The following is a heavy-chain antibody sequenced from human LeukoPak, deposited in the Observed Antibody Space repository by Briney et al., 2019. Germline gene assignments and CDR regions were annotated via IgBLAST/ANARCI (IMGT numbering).Heavy chain of an antibody. CDR2: INHSGST. Sequence: SETLSLTCAVYGGSFSGYYWSWLRQPPGKGLEWIGEINHSGSTNYNPSLKSRVTISVDTSKNQFSLKLSSVTAADTAVYYCARHVSGVVPAAMRRYYYYYYMDVWGKGTTVTISS. J-gene: IGHJ6*03. CDR3: ARHVSGVVPAAMRRYYYYYYMDV. CDR1: GGSFSGYY. D-gene: IGHD2-2*01. V-gene: IGHV4-34*01.